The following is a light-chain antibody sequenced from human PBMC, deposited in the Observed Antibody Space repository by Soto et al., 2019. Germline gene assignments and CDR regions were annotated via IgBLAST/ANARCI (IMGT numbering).Light chain of an antibody. Sequence: EIVMTQSPATLSVSPGERATLSCRASQSVSSNLAWYQQKPGHAPRLLIYGASTRATGIPARFSGSGSGTEFTLNISSLQSEDFAVYYWQQYNNWPPWTFGQGTKVEIK. CDR1: QSVSSN. V-gene: IGKV3-15*01. J-gene: IGKJ1*01. CDR2: GAS. CDR3: QQYNNWPPWT.